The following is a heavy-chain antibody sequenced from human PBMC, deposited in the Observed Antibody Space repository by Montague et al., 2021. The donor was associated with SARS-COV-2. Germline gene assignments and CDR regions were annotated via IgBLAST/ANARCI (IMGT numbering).Heavy chain of an antibody. CDR3: ARSTFYSSGWWDNWYFDL. Sequence: SETLSLTCTVSGGSIRTSSYYWGWIRQPPGKGLDWIGSIYYSGSTYCNPSLKSRVTMSVDTSKNQFSLKLSSVTAADTAVYYCARSTFYSSGWWDNWYFDLWGRGTLVTVSS. J-gene: IGHJ2*01. V-gene: IGHV4-39*07. CDR2: IYYSGST. D-gene: IGHD6-19*01. CDR1: GGSIRTSSYY.